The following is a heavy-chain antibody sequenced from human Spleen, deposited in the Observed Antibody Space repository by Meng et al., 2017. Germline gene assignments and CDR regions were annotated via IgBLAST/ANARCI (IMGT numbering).Heavy chain of an antibody. CDR1: GFTFSSYG. D-gene: IGHD3-22*01. J-gene: IGHJ4*01. CDR2: ISHDGSNK. Sequence: QVQLVESGGGVVQPGRSLRLSCAASGFTFSSYGMHWVRQAPGKGLEWVAGISHDGSNKYYADSVKGRFTISRDNSKNTLYLQMNSLRAEDTAVYYCVGGYYYGDYWGHGTLVTVSS. V-gene: IGHV3-30*03. CDR3: VGGYYYGDY.